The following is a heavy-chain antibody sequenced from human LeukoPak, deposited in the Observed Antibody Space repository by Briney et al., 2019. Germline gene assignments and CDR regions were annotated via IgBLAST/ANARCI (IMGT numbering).Heavy chain of an antibody. CDR3: ARVELRYFDWLSSYGMDV. CDR1: GFTFSSYG. J-gene: IGHJ6*02. CDR2: IRYDGSNK. Sequence: GGSLRLSCAASGFTFSSYGMHWVRQAPGKGLEWVAFIRYDGSNKYYADSVKGRFTISRDNSKNTLYLQMNSLRAEDTAVYYCARVELRYFDWLSSYGMDVWGQGTTVTVSS. D-gene: IGHD3-9*01. V-gene: IGHV3-30*02.